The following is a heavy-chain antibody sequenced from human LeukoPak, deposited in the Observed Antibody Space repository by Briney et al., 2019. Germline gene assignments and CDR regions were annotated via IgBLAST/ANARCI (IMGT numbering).Heavy chain of an antibody. CDR2: IYTSGST. Sequence: SETLSLTCSVSGVSISNYYWSWIRQPAGKGLEWIGRIYTSGSTNYNPSLKSRVTMSVDTSKNQFSLKLSSVTAADTAVYYCARDFYATYGDYAPLEYFDLWGRGTLVTVSS. J-gene: IGHJ2*01. D-gene: IGHD4-17*01. CDR3: ARDFYATYGDYAPLEYFDL. V-gene: IGHV4-4*07. CDR1: GVSISNYY.